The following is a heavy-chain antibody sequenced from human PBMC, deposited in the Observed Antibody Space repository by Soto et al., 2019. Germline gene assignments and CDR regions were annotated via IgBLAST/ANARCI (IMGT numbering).Heavy chain of an antibody. J-gene: IGHJ4*02. Sequence: EAHLVQSGGGLVKPGGSLSLSCTASGFSFSKAWMSWVRLTPEKGLEWVGRIKNKTDGGIADYPASVRGRFTVSRDDSGRTLYLQMHSLKTEDTALYFCITDPYYDFWSGYHFDYWGQGTLVTVSS. CDR1: GFSFSKAW. CDR3: ITDPYYDFWSGYHFDY. D-gene: IGHD3-3*01. CDR2: IKNKTDGGIA. V-gene: IGHV3-15*01.